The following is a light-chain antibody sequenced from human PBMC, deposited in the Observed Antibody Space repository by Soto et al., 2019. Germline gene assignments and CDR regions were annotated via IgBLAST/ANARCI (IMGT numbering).Light chain of an antibody. V-gene: IGLV2-8*01. Sequence: QSALTQPPSASGSPGQSVTISCTGSNSDVGGYNFVSWYQHHPGEAPKLMIYEVTKRPLGVPDRFSGSKSGNTASLTVSGLQAEDEADYYCSSYGGNNDYVFGTGTKLTVL. J-gene: IGLJ1*01. CDR2: EVT. CDR3: SSYGGNNDYV. CDR1: NSDVGGYNF.